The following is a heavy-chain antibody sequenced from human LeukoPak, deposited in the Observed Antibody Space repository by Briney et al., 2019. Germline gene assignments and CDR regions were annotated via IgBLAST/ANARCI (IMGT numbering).Heavy chain of an antibody. D-gene: IGHD3-9*01. CDR2: ISGSGGST. Sequence: GGSLRLSCAASGFTFSSYAMSWVRQAPGKGLEWVSAISGSGGSTYYADSVKGRFAISRDNSKNTLYLQMNSLRAEDTAVYYCAKVGPIRYFDWLLAPIDYWGQGTLVTVSS. CDR3: AKVGPIRYFDWLLAPIDY. CDR1: GFTFSSYA. V-gene: IGHV3-23*01. J-gene: IGHJ4*02.